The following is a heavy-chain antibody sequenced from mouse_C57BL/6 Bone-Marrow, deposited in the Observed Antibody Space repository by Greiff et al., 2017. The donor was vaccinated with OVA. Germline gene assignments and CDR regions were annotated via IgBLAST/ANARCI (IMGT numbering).Heavy chain of an antibody. J-gene: IGHJ4*01. CDR1: GYTFTSYW. CDR3: AREGSNYGFYAMDY. D-gene: IGHD2-5*01. V-gene: IGHV1-50*01. CDR2: IDPSDSYT. Sequence: VQLQQPGAELVKPGASVKLSCKASGYTFTSYWMQWVKQRPGQGLEWIGEIDPSDSYTNYNQKFKGKATLTVDTSSSTAYMQLSSLTSEDSAVYYCAREGSNYGFYAMDYWGQGTSVTVSS.